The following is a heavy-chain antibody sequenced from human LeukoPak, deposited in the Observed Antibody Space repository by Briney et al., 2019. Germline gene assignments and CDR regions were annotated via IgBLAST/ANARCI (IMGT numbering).Heavy chain of an antibody. D-gene: IGHD3-10*01. J-gene: IGHJ4*02. V-gene: IGHV3-23*01. CDR2: IIYSAVNT. CDR3: AKYTAGTSYRDLVQ. CDR1: GLTVSSYA. Sequence: HPGESLRLSCAASGLTVSSYAMSWVRQAPGKGLEWVSTIIYSAVNTYYADSVRGRFTISRDDSKNTVYLQMNSLRAEDTAVYSCAKYTAGTSYRDLVQWGRGTMVTVSS.